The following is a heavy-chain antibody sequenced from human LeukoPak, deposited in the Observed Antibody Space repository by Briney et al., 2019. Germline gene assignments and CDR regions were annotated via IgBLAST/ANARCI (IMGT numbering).Heavy chain of an antibody. CDR1: GFTLSSYT. CDR2: ISGSGGST. CDR3: AKVGYYDSSGYYFSVLAEYFQH. J-gene: IGHJ1*01. V-gene: IGHV3-23*01. Sequence: SGGSLRLSCAASGFTLSSYTMSWVRQAPGKGLEWVSAISGSGGSTYYADSVKGRFTISRDNSKNTLYLQMNSLRAEDTAVYYCAKVGYYDSSGYYFSVLAEYFQHWGQGTLVTVSS. D-gene: IGHD3-22*01.